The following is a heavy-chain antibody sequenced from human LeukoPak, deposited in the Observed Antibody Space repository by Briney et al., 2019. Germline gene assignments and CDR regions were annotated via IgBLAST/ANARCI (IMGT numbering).Heavy chain of an antibody. V-gene: IGHV3-23*01. Sequence: GGSLRLSCAASGFTFSTCAMSWVRQAPGKGLEWVSVVSGTGGRTYYADSVKGRFTISRDNSKNTLYLQMNSLRAEDTALYYCVKASSSSPQYNWFDAWGQGTLVTVSS. CDR3: VKASSSSPQYNWFDA. J-gene: IGHJ5*02. CDR1: GFTFSTCA. CDR2: VSGTGGRT. D-gene: IGHD6-6*01.